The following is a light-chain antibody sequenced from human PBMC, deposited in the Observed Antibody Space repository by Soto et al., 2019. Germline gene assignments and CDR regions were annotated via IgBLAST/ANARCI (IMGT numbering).Light chain of an antibody. V-gene: IGKV3-15*01. CDR2: VAS. J-gene: IGKJ4*01. CDR1: QSVSSN. CDR3: QQYNVWPLT. Sequence: EIVMTQSPATLSVSPGERATLSCRASQSVSSNLAWYQQKPGQTPKLLIYVASTRATGIPARFSGSESGTELTLTISSLQSEDFAVYYCQQYNVWPLTFGGGTKVEFK.